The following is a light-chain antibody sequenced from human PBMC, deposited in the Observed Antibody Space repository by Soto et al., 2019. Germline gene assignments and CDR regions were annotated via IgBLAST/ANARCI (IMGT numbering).Light chain of an antibody. J-gene: IGKJ1*01. V-gene: IGKV1-27*01. Sequence: DIQMTQSPSSLSASVVDRVTITCRASHGISNYLAWYQQKPGKVPKLLIYAASTLQSGVPSRFSGSGSGTDFTLTISSLQPEDVATYYCQNYNSAPPWTFGQGTKVEIK. CDR3: QNYNSAPPWT. CDR2: AAS. CDR1: HGISNY.